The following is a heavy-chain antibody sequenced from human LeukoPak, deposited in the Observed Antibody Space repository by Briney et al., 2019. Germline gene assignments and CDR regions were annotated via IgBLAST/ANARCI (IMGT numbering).Heavy chain of an antibody. Sequence: GGSLRLSCAASGFTFSGSAMPWVRQASGKGLEWVGRIRSKANSYATAYAASVKGRFTISRDDSKNTAYLQMNSLKTEDTAVYYCTRQSRYCSSTSCYSWGQGTLVTVSS. CDR1: GFTFSGSA. CDR2: IRSKANSYAT. V-gene: IGHV3-73*01. D-gene: IGHD2-2*01. J-gene: IGHJ5*02. CDR3: TRQSRYCSSTSCYS.